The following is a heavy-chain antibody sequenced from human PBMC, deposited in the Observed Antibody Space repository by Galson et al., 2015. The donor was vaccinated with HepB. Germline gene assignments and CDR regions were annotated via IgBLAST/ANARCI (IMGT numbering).Heavy chain of an antibody. CDR2: INPNSGDT. Sequence: QSGAEVKKPGESLKISCKGSGYTFTGHYMHWVRQAPGQGLEWMGWINPNSGDTNYAQKFQGRVTMTRDTSINTAYMELSRLRSDDTAVYYCARAYDTSGYYYFDYWGQGTLVTVSS. CDR1: GYTFTGHY. CDR3: ARAYDTSGYYYFDY. V-gene: IGHV1-2*02. J-gene: IGHJ4*02. D-gene: IGHD3-22*01.